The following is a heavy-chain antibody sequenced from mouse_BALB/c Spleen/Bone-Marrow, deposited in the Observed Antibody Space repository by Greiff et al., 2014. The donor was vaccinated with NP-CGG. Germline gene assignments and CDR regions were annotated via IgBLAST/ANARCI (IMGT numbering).Heavy chain of an antibody. Sequence: DVKLVESGGGLVQPGGSLELSCAASGFTFSSYGMSWVRQTPDKRLELVATINSNGGSTYYPDSVKGRFTISRDNAKNTLYLQMSSLKSEDTAMYYCARVSYYAMDYWGQGTSVTVSS. CDR3: ARVSYYAMDY. J-gene: IGHJ4*01. CDR1: GFTFSSYG. CDR2: INSNGGST. V-gene: IGHV5-6-3*01.